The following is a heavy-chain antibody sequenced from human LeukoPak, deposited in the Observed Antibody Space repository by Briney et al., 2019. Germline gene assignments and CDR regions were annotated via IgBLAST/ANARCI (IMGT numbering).Heavy chain of an antibody. J-gene: IGHJ4*02. CDR3: ARGHSNCSPTSCYFPSDF. Sequence: SETLSLTCTVSGGSISSGDYYWSWIRQPPGKGLEWIGYIYYSGSTYYNPSLKSRVTISVDTSKNQFSLRLSSVTAADTAVYYCARGHSNCSPTSCYFPSDFWGQGILVTVSS. CDR2: IYYSGST. V-gene: IGHV4-30-4*02. CDR1: GGSISSGDYY. D-gene: IGHD2-2*01.